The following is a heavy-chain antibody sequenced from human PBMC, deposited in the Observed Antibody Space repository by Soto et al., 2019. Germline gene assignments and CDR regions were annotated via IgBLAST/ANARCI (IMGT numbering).Heavy chain of an antibody. CDR2: FDRSATT. Sequence: SETLSLTCSVSSGSISSSGYYWDWIRQPPGKGLELIGSFDRSATTYYNPSLKGRVTMSVDTSKNQFSLRLTSVSAADTAVYYCARQVSYSDSLRNYFDKWGQGTLVTVSS. D-gene: IGHD3-3*01. CDR3: ARQVSYSDSLRNYFDK. CDR1: SGSISSSGYY. V-gene: IGHV4-39*01. J-gene: IGHJ4*02.